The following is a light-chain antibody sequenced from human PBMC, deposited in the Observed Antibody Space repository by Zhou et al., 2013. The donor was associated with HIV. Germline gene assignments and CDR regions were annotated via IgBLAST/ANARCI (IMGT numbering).Light chain of an antibody. CDR3: QQSYNIPLS. J-gene: IGKJ4*01. V-gene: IGKV1-5*03. Sequence: DIQMTQSPSTLSASVGDRVTITCRASQSISSWLAWYQQKPGKAPKLLIYKASSLESGVPSRFSGSGSGTDFSLTITNVQPEDCATYFCQQSYNIPLSFGGGTKVEI. CDR1: QSISSW. CDR2: KAS.